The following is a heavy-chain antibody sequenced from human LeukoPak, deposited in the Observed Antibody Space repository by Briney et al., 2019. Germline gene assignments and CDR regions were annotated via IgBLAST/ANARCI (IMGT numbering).Heavy chain of an antibody. Sequence: AGGPLNLSRAPPEFPFSTAWMGWAGQVQGRGLEWVGRIKSKTDGGTTDYAAPVKGRFTISSDDSKNTLYLQMNSLKTEDTAVYYCTTILTVTSDYWGQGTLVTVSS. D-gene: IGHD4-17*01. V-gene: IGHV3-15*01. CDR1: EFPFSTAW. J-gene: IGHJ4*02. CDR3: TTILTVTSDY. CDR2: IKSKTDGGTT.